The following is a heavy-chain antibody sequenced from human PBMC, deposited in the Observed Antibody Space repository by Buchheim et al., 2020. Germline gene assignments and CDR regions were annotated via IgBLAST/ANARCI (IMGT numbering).Heavy chain of an antibody. CDR3: ARWGDYYDSSGYYHPPDY. J-gene: IGHJ4*02. Sequence: QVQLVESGGGVVQPGRSLRLSCAASGFTFSSYGMHWVRQAPGKGLEWVVVIWYDGSNKYYADSVKGRFTISRDNSKNTLYLQMNSLRAEDTAVYYCARWGDYYDSSGYYHPPDYWGQGTL. CDR2: IWYDGSNK. V-gene: IGHV3-33*01. CDR1: GFTFSSYG. D-gene: IGHD3-22*01.